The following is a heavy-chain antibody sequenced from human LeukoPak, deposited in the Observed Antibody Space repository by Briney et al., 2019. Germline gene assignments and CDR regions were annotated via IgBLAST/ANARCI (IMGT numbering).Heavy chain of an antibody. D-gene: IGHD3-22*01. V-gene: IGHV4-61*02. J-gene: IGHJ6*03. CDR3: AREGNYYDSSGYRRDYYYYMDV. CDR2: IYTSGST. Sequence: PSETLSLTCTVSGGSISSGSYYWSWIRQPAGKGLEWIGRIYTSGSTNYNPSLKSRVTISVDTSKNQFSLKLSSVTAADTAVYYCAREGNYYDSSGYRRDYYYYMDVWGKGTTVTVSS. CDR1: GGSISSGSYY.